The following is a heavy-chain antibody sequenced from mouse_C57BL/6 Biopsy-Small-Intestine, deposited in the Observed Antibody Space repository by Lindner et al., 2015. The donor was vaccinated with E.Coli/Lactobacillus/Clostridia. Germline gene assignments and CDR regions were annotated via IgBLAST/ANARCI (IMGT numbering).Heavy chain of an antibody. CDR2: IYPGDGDT. V-gene: IGHV1-82*01. D-gene: IGHD1-1*01. CDR3: AMRATIVGTWYFDV. J-gene: IGHJ1*03. Sequence: VQLQESGPELVKPGASVKISCKASGYAFSSSWMNWVKQRPGKGLEWIGRIYPGDGDTNYNGMFKGKATLTADKSSSTAYMQLSSLTSEDSAVYFCAMRATIVGTWYFDVWGTGTTVTVSS. CDR1: GYAFSSSW.